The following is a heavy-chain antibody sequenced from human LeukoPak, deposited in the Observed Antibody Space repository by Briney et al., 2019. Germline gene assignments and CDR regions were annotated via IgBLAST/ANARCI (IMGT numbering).Heavy chain of an antibody. D-gene: IGHD3-9*01. CDR2: MNPNSGNT. CDR3: ARVGRYFDWLGDGMDV. Sequence: ASVNVSCKASGYTFTSYDINWVRQATGQGLEWMGWMNPNSGNTGYAQKFQGRVTMTRNTSISTAYMELSSLRSEDTAVYYCARVGRYFDWLGDGMDVWGQGTTVTVSS. V-gene: IGHV1-8*01. CDR1: GYTFTSYD. J-gene: IGHJ6*02.